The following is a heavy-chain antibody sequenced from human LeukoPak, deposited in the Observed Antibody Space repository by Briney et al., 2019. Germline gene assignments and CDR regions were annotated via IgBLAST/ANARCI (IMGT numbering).Heavy chain of an antibody. V-gene: IGHV3-33*06. D-gene: IGHD6-13*01. CDR1: GFTFSSYG. CDR2: IWYDGSNK. CDR3: AKDIAAAGMGIDY. J-gene: IGHJ4*02. Sequence: PGGSLRLSXAASGFTFSSYGMHWVRQAPGKGLEWVAVIWYDGSNKYYADSVKGRFTISRDNSKNTLYLQMNSLRAEDTAVYYCAKDIAAAGMGIDYWGQGTLVTVSS.